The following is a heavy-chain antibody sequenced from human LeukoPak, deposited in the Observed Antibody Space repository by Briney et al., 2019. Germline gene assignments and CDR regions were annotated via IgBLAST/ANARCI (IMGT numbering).Heavy chain of an antibody. CDR2: IYHSGST. CDR3: ARLGSGVGY. CDR1: GFTFSSYG. V-gene: IGHV4-4*02. J-gene: IGHJ4*02. Sequence: GSLRLSCAASGFTFSSYGMHWVRQPPGKGLEWIGEIYHSGSTNYNPSLKSRVTISVDKSKNQFSLKLSSVTAADTAVYYCARLGSGVGYWGQGALVTVSS.